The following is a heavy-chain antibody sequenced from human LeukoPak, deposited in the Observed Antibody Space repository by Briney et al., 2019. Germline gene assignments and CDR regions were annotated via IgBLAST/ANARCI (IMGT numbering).Heavy chain of an antibody. V-gene: IGHV3-7*01. CDR2: VNADGSEK. CDR3: LSGPGH. J-gene: IGHJ4*02. CDR1: GFIFRNYW. Sequence: PGGSLRLSCAAAGFIFRNYWMGWVRQAPGKGLEWVANVNADGSEKYYVDSVKGRFTISRDNTKNLLYLQMNFLRAEDTAVFYCLSGPGHCGQGTLVTVSS.